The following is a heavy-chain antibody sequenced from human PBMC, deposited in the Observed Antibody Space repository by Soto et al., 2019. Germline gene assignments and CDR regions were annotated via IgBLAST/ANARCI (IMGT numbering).Heavy chain of an antibody. D-gene: IGHD2-15*01. Sequence: QVVESGGGLVKPGQSLRLSCAGAGFTFRDYAVAWFRQTPGKGRECIGFIRSERYGGTADYAASVRGRFIISRDDYTGVAYLQMDSLRSGDTAVYHCTLIPRNGRGAPFGSWGQGTLVTVAS. CDR2: IRSERYGGTA. V-gene: IGHV3-49*05. CDR1: GFTFRDYA. J-gene: IGHJ5*01. CDR3: TLIPRNGRGAPFGS.